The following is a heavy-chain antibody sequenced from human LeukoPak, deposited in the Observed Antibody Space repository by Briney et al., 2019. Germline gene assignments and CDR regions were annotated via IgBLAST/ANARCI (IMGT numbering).Heavy chain of an antibody. J-gene: IGHJ3*02. CDR3: ARPHDGGSYSNDAFDI. V-gene: IGHV1-2*02. Sequence: ASVKVSCKTSGYTFTDYYIHWVRQAPGQGLEWMGWINPNSGGTNYAQKFQGRVTMTRDTSINTVYMELSRLRSDDTAVYYCARPHDGGSYSNDAFDIWGQGTMVTVSS. CDR1: GYTFTDYY. D-gene: IGHD1-26*01. CDR2: INPNSGGT.